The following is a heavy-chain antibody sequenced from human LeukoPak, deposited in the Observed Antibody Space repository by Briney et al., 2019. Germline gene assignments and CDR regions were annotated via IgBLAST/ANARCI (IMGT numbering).Heavy chain of an antibody. D-gene: IGHD3-9*01. CDR2: ISSSRSYI. CDR1: GFTFSSYS. Sequence: GGSLRLSCAASGFTFSSYSMNWVRQAPGKGLEWVSSISSSRSYIYYADSVKGRFTISRDNAKNSLYLQMNSLRAEDTAVYYCARDLPRSSYYDIVTGYYKYSGWFDPWGQGTLVTVSS. V-gene: IGHV3-21*01. J-gene: IGHJ5*02. CDR3: ARDLPRSSYYDIVTGYYKYSGWFDP.